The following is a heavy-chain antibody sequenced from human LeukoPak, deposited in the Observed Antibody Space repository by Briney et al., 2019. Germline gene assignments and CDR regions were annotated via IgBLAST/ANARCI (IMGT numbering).Heavy chain of an antibody. V-gene: IGHV1-8*03. J-gene: IGHJ4*02. Sequence: GASVKVSCKASVYTFTSYDINWVRQATGQGLEWMGWMNPNSGNTGYAQKFQGRVTITRNTSISTAYMELSSLRSEDAAVYYCARGDTIVGATNLVDYWGQGTLVTVSS. CDR1: VYTFTSYD. D-gene: IGHD1-26*01. CDR3: ARGDTIVGATNLVDY. CDR2: MNPNSGNT.